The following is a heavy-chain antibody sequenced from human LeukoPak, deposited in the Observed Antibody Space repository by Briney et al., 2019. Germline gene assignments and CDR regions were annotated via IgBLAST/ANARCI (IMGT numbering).Heavy chain of an antibody. CDR1: GFTFSDYD. CDR2: IGTAGDT. Sequence: PGGSLRLSCAASGFTFSDYDMQWVRQATGKGLEWVSGIGTAGDTYYTGSVKGRFTISRENAKNSLYLQMNSLRAGDTAVYYCARVAKERVGGVYYFDYWGQGTLVTVSS. J-gene: IGHJ4*02. D-gene: IGHD1-1*01. CDR3: ARVAKERVGGVYYFDY. V-gene: IGHV3-13*01.